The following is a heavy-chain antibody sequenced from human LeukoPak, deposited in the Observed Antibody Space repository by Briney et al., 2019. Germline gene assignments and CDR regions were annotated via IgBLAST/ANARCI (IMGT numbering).Heavy chain of an antibody. J-gene: IGHJ4*02. CDR1: GLTFSSHW. D-gene: IGHD5-24*01. CDR2: LGTAGDT. Sequence: GGSLRLSCAASGLTFSSHWMHWVRQPAGEGLEWVSALGTAGDTFYPGSVKGRFTISRDNAKKSLFLQMNSLRAEDTAVYYCARQNTPHGNFDYWGQGTLVTVSS. CDR3: ARQNTPHGNFDY. V-gene: IGHV3-13*01.